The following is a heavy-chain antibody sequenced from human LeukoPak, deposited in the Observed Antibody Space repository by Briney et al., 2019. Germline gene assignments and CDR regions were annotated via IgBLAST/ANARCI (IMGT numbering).Heavy chain of an antibody. Sequence: ASVKVSCKASGGTFSSYAISWVRQAPGQGLEWMGEIIPIFGTANYAQKFQGRVTITADESTSTAYMELSSLRSEDTAVYYCARGLIAAAGTYYYYGMDVWGKGTTVTVSS. J-gene: IGHJ6*04. CDR2: IIPIFGTA. D-gene: IGHD6-13*01. CDR3: ARGLIAAAGTYYYYGMDV. V-gene: IGHV1-69*13. CDR1: GGTFSSYA.